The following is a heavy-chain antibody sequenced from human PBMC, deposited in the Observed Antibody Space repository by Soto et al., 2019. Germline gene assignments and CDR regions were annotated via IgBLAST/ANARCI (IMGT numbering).Heavy chain of an antibody. J-gene: IGHJ6*01. CDR2: INHSGST. Sequence: SETLSLTCAVYGGSFSGYYWSWIRQPPGKGLEWIGEINHSGSTNYNPSLKSRVTISVDTSKNQFSLKLSSVTAAATAVYYFARLMLCGPWGSSTSVEGFDYYYSYALDFWGQGLTVTVSS. CDR1: GGSFSGYY. D-gene: IGHD2-2*01. V-gene: IGHV4-34*01. CDR3: ARLMLCGPWGSSTSVEGFDYYYSYALDF.